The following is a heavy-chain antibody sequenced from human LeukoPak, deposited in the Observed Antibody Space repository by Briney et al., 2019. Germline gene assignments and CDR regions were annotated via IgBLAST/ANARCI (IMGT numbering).Heavy chain of an antibody. V-gene: IGHV1-8*03. D-gene: IGHD3-3*01. Sequence: ASVKVSCKASGYTFTGYYMHWVRQAPGQGLEWMGWMNPNSGNTGYAQKFQGRVTITRNTSISTAYMELSSLRSEDTAVYYCARVSSKGDFWSGFPDYWGQGTLVTVSS. CDR1: GYTFTGYY. J-gene: IGHJ4*02. CDR3: ARVSSKGDFWSGFPDY. CDR2: MNPNSGNT.